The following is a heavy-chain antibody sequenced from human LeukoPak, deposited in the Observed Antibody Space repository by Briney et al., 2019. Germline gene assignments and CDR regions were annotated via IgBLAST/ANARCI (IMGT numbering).Heavy chain of an antibody. CDR3: VREARGYHYTYFDY. Sequence: GGSLRLSCTASGFTLGSHDMHWVRQIPGQGLEWVAAVSSGFHAFFADSVQGRFTVSREDARSSLYLQMNSLRAGDTAVYYCVREARGYHYTYFDYWGQGTLVTVSS. J-gene: IGHJ4*02. CDR1: GFTLGSHD. CDR2: VSSGFHA. D-gene: IGHD5-18*01. V-gene: IGHV3-13*01.